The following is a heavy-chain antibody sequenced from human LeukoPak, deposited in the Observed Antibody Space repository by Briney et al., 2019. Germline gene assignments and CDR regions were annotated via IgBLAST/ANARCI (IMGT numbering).Heavy chain of an antibody. CDR3: ARERPSITLVRGVVNDFDH. Sequence: ASVKVSCKASAYTFTAYYMHWVRQAPGQGLEWMGWINPKSGGTHYAQKFQGRVTMTRDTSISTAYMELSRLRSDDTAVYYCARERPSITLVRGVVNDFDHWGQGTLVTVSS. J-gene: IGHJ4*02. CDR2: INPKSGGT. D-gene: IGHD3-10*01. CDR1: AYTFTAYY. V-gene: IGHV1-2*02.